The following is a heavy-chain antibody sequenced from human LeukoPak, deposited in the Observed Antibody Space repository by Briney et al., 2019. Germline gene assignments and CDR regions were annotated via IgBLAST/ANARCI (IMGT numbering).Heavy chain of an antibody. CDR2: IYYSGST. D-gene: IGHD6-13*01. J-gene: IGHJ4*02. CDR1: GGSISSYY. V-gene: IGHV4-59*04. Sequence: PSETLSLTCTVSGGSISSYYWSWIRQPPGKGLEWIGTIYYSGSTYYSPSLKSRVTISVDTSKNQFSLELNSVTAADTAVYYCARHLEYISSWKGYYFDYWGQGTLVTVSS. CDR3: ARHLEYISSWKGYYFDY.